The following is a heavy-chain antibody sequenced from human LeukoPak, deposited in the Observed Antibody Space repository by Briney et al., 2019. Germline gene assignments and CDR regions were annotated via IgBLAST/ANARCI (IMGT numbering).Heavy chain of an antibody. D-gene: IGHD5-12*01. J-gene: IGHJ4*02. Sequence: PGGSLRLSCAASGFTVSSNYMSWVRQAPGKGLEWVSVIYSGGSTYYADSVKGRFTISRDNSKNTLYLQMNSLRDEDTAVYYCARGVASLYFDYWGQGTLVTVSS. CDR3: ARGVASLYFDY. CDR1: GFTVSSNY. CDR2: IYSGGST. V-gene: IGHV3-66*01.